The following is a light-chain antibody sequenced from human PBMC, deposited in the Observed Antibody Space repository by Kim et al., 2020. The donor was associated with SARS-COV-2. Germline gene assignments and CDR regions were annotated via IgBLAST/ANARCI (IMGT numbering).Light chain of an antibody. Sequence: EIVMTQSPVILSVSPGERATLSCRASQDIRSNLAWYQQKPGQPPRLLIYDAATRATGIPARFSGSGSGTEFSLTIDSLQSEDSAVYFCQQYNDWPPWTFGQGTKVEI. CDR1: QDIRSN. CDR2: DAA. J-gene: IGKJ1*01. V-gene: IGKV3D-15*01. CDR3: QQYNDWPPWT.